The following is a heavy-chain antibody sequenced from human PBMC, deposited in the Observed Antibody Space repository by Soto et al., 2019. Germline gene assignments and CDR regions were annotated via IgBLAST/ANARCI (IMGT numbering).Heavy chain of an antibody. Sequence: SLRLSCGASGLTFDDYAIHRVRQAPGKGLEWVSGISWNSGSIGYADSVKGRFTISRDNAKNSLYLQMKSLRAEDTALYYCAKGYGSGSYYAFDYWGQGTLVTVSS. J-gene: IGHJ4*02. D-gene: IGHD3-10*01. V-gene: IGHV3-9*01. CDR1: GLTFDDYA. CDR3: AKGYGSGSYYAFDY. CDR2: ISWNSGSI.